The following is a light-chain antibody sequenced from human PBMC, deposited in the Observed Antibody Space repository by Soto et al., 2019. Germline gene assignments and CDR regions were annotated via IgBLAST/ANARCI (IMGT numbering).Light chain of an antibody. J-gene: IGKJ1*01. V-gene: IGKV1-9*01. CDR1: QGINSY. CDR3: QQLNSYPWT. CDR2: AAS. Sequence: DIQLTQSPSFLSASVGDRITITCRASQGINSYLAWYQQKPGKAPKLLIYAASTLQSGVPSRFSGSGFGIEFTLTISSLKPEDFATYYCQQLNSYPWTFGQGTKVEIK.